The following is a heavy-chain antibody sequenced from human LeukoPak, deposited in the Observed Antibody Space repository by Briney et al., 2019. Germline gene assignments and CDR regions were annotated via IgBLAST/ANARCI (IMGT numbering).Heavy chain of an antibody. V-gene: IGHV3-15*01. CDR2: IKSKTDGGTT. J-gene: IGHJ6*02. CDR1: GFTFSNAW. CDR3: TTGSSGWYFGGYYYYGMDV. Sequence: GGSLRLSCAASGFTFSNAWMSWVRQAPGKGLEWVGRIKSKTDGGTTDYAAPVKGRFTISRDDSKTTLYLQMNSLKTEDTAVYYCTTGSSGWYFGGYYYYGMDVWGQGTTVTVSS. D-gene: IGHD6-19*01.